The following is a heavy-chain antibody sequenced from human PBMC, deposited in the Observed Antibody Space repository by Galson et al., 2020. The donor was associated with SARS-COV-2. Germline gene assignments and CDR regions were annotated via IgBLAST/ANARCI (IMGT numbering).Heavy chain of an antibody. CDR3: VRDGDIAAGMQSFGMDV. CDR2: INWSSGTI. J-gene: IGHJ6*02. D-gene: IGHD2-2*01. CDR1: GFPFNDYA. Sequence: GGSLRLSRAASGFPFNDYAMHWVRQAPAKGLEWVSGINWSSGTIVYADSVRGRFTISRDNAKNSLYLQMNSLRVEDTAFYYCVRDGDIAAGMQSFGMDVWGQGARVTVSS. V-gene: IGHV3-9*01.